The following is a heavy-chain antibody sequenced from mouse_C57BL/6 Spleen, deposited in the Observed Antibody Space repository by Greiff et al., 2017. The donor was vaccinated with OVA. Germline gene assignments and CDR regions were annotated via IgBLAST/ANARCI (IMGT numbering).Heavy chain of an antibody. CDR3: ARSWRSNYEDYYAMDY. CDR2: INPNNGGT. V-gene: IGHV1-22*01. Sequence: EVQLQQSGPELVKPGASVKMSCKASGYTFTDYNMHWVKQSHGKSLEWIGYINPNNGGTSYNQKFKGKATLTVNKSSSTAYMELRSLTSEDSAVYYCARSWRSNYEDYYAMDYWGQGTSVTVSS. J-gene: IGHJ4*01. CDR1: GYTFTDYN. D-gene: IGHD2-5*01.